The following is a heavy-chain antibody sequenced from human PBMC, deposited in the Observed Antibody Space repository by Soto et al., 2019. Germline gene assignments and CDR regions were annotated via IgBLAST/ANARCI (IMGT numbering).Heavy chain of an antibody. CDR3: ARSLAEMATITEFDY. V-gene: IGHV4-31*03. J-gene: IGHJ4*02. Sequence: SDTLCLTCTVSGGSISSFFYYWSWIRQHPGKGLEWIGYIYYSGSTYYNPSLKSRVTISVDTSKNQFSLKLSSVTAADTAVYYCARSLAEMATITEFDYWGQGTLVTVS. CDR1: GGSISSFFYY. D-gene: IGHD5-12*01. CDR2: IYYSGST.